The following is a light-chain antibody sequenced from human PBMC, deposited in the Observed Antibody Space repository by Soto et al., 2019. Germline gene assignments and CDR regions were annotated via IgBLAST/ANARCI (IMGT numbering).Light chain of an antibody. V-gene: IGKV3-20*01. CDR2: GAS. Sequence: EIVLTQSPGTLSLSPGERATLSCRVSQSVSSSYLAWYQQKPGQAPRLLIYGASSRATGIPDRLSGSGSGTDFPLTISRLEPEDFAVYYCQQYGSSPRTFGQGTKVEIK. J-gene: IGKJ1*01. CDR1: QSVSSSY. CDR3: QQYGSSPRT.